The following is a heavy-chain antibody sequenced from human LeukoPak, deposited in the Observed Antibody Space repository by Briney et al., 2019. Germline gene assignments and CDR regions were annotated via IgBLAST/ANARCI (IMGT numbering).Heavy chain of an antibody. V-gene: IGHV3-30-3*01. CDR2: ISYDGSNK. Sequence: GGSLRLSCAASGFTFSSYAMHWVRQAPGKGLEWVAVISYDGSNKYYADSVKGRFTISRDNSKNTLYLQMNSLRAEDTAVYYCARGYGDYEFYFDYWGQGTLVTVPS. CDR1: GFTFSSYA. J-gene: IGHJ4*02. CDR3: ARGYGDYEFYFDY. D-gene: IGHD4-17*01.